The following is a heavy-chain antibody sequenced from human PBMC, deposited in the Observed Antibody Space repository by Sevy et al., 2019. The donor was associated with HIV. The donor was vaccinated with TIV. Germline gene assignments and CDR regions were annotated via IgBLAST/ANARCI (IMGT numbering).Heavy chain of an antibody. J-gene: IGHJ5*02. D-gene: IGHD2-15*01. CDR3: ARGGEHETHNWFDP. Sequence: VGSLRLSCVASGFTFNTYEMNWVRQAPGKELEWVSFITSRGNAIYYADSVRGRFTISRDNAKNSLYLQMRGLRADDTAVYYCARGGEHETHNWFDPWGRGTLVTVSS. CDR1: GFTFNTYE. V-gene: IGHV3-48*03. CDR2: ITSRGNAI.